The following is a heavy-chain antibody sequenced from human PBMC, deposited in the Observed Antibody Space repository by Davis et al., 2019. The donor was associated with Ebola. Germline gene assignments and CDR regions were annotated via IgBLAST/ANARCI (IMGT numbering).Heavy chain of an antibody. CDR2: INPHNNNT. Sequence: ASVKVSCKASGYTFTNYGITWVRQAPGQGLEWMGWINPHNNNTNYGQIVQDRVTMTTDTSTSTAYMEVGSLRSDDTAVYYCARAQFPTTSDHWGQGTLVTVSS. V-gene: IGHV1-18*04. D-gene: IGHD1-1*01. CDR3: ARAQFPTTSDH. J-gene: IGHJ4*02. CDR1: GYTFTNYG.